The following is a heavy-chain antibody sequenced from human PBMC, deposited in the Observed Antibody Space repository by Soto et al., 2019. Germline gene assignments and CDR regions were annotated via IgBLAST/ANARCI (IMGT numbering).Heavy chain of an antibody. CDR3: AAYMGHETYGMYS. V-gene: IGHV1-58*01. Sequence: SVNVSFTASGFTITSSAVQWLRQARGQHLEWIGWIVVGSGNTNYAQKFQERVTITRDMSTSTAYMELSSLRSEDTAVYYCAAYMGHETYGMYSWGQATTVTVSS. CDR2: IVVGSGNT. D-gene: IGHD1-20*01. J-gene: IGHJ6*02. CDR1: GFTITSSA.